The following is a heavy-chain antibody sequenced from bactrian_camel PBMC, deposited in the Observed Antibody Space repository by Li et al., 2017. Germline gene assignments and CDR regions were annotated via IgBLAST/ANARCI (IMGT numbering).Heavy chain of an antibody. CDR1: GFTFSNEA. CDR2: IRSGGGRT. Sequence: DVQLVESGGGLVQPGGSLRLSCAASGFTFSNEAMSWVRQAPGKGLEWVSGIRSGGGRTYYADSVKGRFTISQDDAKYTVYLLINSLLPDDTAMYYCAQFPWCDRWPGRRTYFGRWGQGTQVTVS. CDR3: AQFPWCDRWPGRRTYFGR. V-gene: IGHV3S40*01. J-gene: IGHJ6*01. D-gene: IGHD7*01.